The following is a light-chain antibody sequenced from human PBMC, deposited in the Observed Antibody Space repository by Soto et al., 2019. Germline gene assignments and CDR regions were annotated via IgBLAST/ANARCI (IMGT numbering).Light chain of an antibody. V-gene: IGKV3-15*01. J-gene: IGKJ5*01. CDR2: RAS. Sequence: EIVMTQAPATLSVSPGERATLSCRASQSVSSNLAWYQQKPGQAPRLLIYRASTRATGIPARFSGSGSGTEFTLTISSLQSEDFAVYYCQQYNNWPPRITFGQGTRLEI. CDR1: QSVSSN. CDR3: QQYNNWPPRIT.